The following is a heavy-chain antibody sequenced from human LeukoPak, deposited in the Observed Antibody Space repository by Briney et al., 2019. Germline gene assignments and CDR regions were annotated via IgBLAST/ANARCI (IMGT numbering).Heavy chain of an antibody. Sequence: PGGSLRLACAASGFTFSSYSMNWVRQAPGKGLEWVSYISSSSSTIYYADSVKGRFTISRDNAKNSLYLQMNSLRAEDTAVYYCAREMLPAVAAQSWGQGTLVTVSS. CDR2: ISSSSSTI. J-gene: IGHJ5*02. CDR1: GFTFSSYS. CDR3: AREMLPAVAAQS. D-gene: IGHD6-19*01. V-gene: IGHV3-48*01.